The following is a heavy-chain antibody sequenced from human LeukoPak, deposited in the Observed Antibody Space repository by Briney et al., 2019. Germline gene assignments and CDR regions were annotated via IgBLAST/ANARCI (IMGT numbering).Heavy chain of an antibody. CDR1: GFTFSSYA. CDR2: ISYDGSNK. V-gene: IGHV3-30*07. J-gene: IGHJ4*02. CDR3: ARHEGLYY. D-gene: IGHD3-3*01. Sequence: PGGSLRLSCAASGFTFSSYAMHWVRQAPGKGLEWVAVISYDGSNKYYADSVKGRFTISRDNSKNTLYLQMNSLRAEDTAVYYCARHEGLYYWGQGTLVTVSS.